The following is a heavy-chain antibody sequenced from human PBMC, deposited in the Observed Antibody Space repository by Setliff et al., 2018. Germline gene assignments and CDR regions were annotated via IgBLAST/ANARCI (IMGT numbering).Heavy chain of an antibody. CDR3: ARSPPNRGVGQGHYMDV. Sequence: ASVKVSCKASGYTFTSFGISWVRRAPGQGLEWIGWISPNNGVIKYAQKLQDRVTMTIDTSTRTAYVEVRSLRSDDTAVYYCARSPPNRGVGQGHYMDVWGKGTTVTVSS. V-gene: IGHV1-18*01. J-gene: IGHJ6*03. CDR1: GYTFTSFG. D-gene: IGHD1-26*01. CDR2: ISPNNGVI.